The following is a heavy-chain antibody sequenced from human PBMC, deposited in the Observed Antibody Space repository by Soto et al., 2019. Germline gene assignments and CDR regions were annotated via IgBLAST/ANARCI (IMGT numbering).Heavy chain of an antibody. Sequence: ASVKVSCKASGYTFTSYGISWVRQAPGQGLEWMGWISAYNGNTNYAQKLQGRVTMTTDTSTSTAYMELRSLRSDDTVVYYCARAPKGGRPQYYFDYWGQGTLVTVSS. J-gene: IGHJ4*02. CDR3: ARAPKGGRPQYYFDY. CDR2: ISAYNGNT. CDR1: GYTFTSYG. D-gene: IGHD3-16*01. V-gene: IGHV1-18*04.